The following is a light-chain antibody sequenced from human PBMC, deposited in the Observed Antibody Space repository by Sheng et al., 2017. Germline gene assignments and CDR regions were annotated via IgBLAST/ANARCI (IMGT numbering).Light chain of an antibody. J-gene: IGKJ5*01. CDR2: DAS. V-gene: IGKV3-11*01. Sequence: EIVLTQSPATLSLSPGERATLSCRASQSVSSYLAWYQQKPGQAPRLLIYDASNRATGIPARFSGSGSGTDFTLTISRLEPEDFAVYYCQQYGSXPPITFGQGTRLEIK. CDR3: QQYGSXPPIT. CDR1: QSVSSY.